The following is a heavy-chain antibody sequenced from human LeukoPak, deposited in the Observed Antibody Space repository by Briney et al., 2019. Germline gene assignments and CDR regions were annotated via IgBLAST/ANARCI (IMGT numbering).Heavy chain of an antibody. D-gene: IGHD3-22*01. Sequence: GGSLRLSCAASGFTVSNNYMSWVRQAPGKGLEWVSVIYSGGSTYYADSVKGRFTISRDNSKNTLYLQMNSLRAEDTAVYYCARIASSGYTLFFDYWGQGTLVTVSS. CDR2: IYSGGST. CDR3: ARIASSGYTLFFDY. J-gene: IGHJ4*02. CDR1: GFTVSNNY. V-gene: IGHV3-53*01.